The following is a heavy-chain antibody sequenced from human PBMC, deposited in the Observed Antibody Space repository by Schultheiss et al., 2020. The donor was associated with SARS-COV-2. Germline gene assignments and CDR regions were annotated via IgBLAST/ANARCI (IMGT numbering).Heavy chain of an antibody. V-gene: IGHV3-23*01. D-gene: IGHD3-22*01. CDR3: ARVPDYYDSNPFDY. Sequence: GGSLRLSCAASGFTFSSYAMSWVRQAPGKGLEWVSAISGSGGSTYYADSVKGRFTISRDNSKNTLYLQMGSLRAEDMAVYYCARVPDYYDSNPFDYWGQGTLVTVSS. J-gene: IGHJ4*02. CDR2: ISGSGGST. CDR1: GFTFSSYA.